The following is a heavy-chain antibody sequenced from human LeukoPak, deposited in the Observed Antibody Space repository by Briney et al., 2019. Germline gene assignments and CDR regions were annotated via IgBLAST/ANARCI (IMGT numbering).Heavy chain of an antibody. V-gene: IGHV3-9*01. Sequence: GGSLRLSCAASGFTFSSYAMHWVRQAPGKGLEWVAGINWNSVSAVYADSLKGRLTISRDNAKNSLFLQMNSLKTEDTAFYYCAKGARSSSGYTTDWGQGILVTVSS. CDR1: GFTFSSYA. CDR3: AKGARSSSGYTTD. J-gene: IGHJ4*02. D-gene: IGHD3-22*01. CDR2: INWNSVSA.